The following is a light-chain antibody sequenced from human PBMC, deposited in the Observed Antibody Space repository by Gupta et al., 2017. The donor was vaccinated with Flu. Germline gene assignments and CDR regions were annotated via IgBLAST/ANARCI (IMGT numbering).Light chain of an antibody. J-gene: IGKJ2*01. Sequence: PSTLSASVGDRVTITCRASQSISSWLAWYQQKPGKAPKLLIYKASSLESGVPSRFSGSGSGTEFTLTISSLQPDDFATYYCQRYKSDSGTFGQGTXLEIK. V-gene: IGKV1-5*03. CDR3: QRYKSDSGT. CDR1: QSISSW. CDR2: KAS.